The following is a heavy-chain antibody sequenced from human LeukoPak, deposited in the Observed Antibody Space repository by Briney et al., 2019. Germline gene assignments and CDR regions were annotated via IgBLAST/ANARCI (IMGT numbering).Heavy chain of an antibody. V-gene: IGHV3-23*01. D-gene: IGHD3-3*01. CDR2: ISGSGGST. J-gene: IGHJ4*02. Sequence: GGSLRLSCAASGLTFSSYAMSWVRQAPGKGLEWVSAISGSGGSTYYADSVKGRFTISRDNSKNTLYQQMNSLRAEDTAVYYCAKRTPDYDFWSGYHYWGQGTLVTVSS. CDR3: AKRTPDYDFWSGYHY. CDR1: GLTFSSYA.